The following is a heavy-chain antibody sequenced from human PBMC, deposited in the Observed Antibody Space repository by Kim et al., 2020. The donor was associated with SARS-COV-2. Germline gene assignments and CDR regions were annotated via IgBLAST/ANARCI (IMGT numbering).Heavy chain of an antibody. Sequence: GGSLRLSCAASGFTFSSYVMHWVRQAPGKGLEWVAVISYDGSNKYYADSVKGRFTISRDNSKNTLYLQMNSLRAEDTAVYYCAKELPPGYSSGWSYYYYGMDVWGQGTTVTVSS. CDR3: AKELPPGYSSGWSYYYYGMDV. J-gene: IGHJ6*02. D-gene: IGHD6-19*01. CDR1: GFTFSSYV. CDR2: ISYDGSNK. V-gene: IGHV3-30*18.